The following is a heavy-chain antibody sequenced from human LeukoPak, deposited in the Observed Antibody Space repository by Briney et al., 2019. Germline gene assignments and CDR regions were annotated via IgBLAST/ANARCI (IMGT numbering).Heavy chain of an antibody. CDR1: GFTFSHYW. J-gene: IGHJ4*02. Sequence: GRSLRLYCAASGFTFSHYWMHWVAQAPGKGLVWASRIESDGGRTDYADSLKGRFTITRDNAKNTLYLEMNSLRAEDTAVYYCARVGHCSSTACFIDYWGQGTLVTVSS. CDR3: ARVGHCSSTACFIDY. D-gene: IGHD2-2*01. CDR2: IESDGGRT. V-gene: IGHV3-74*01.